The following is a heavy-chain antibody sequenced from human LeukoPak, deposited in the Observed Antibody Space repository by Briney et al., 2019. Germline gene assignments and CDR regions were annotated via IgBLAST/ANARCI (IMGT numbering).Heavy chain of an antibody. CDR1: GGSFSGYY. D-gene: IGHD3-22*01. CDR3: ARAGDSSGYCDS. Sequence: SETLSLTCAVYGGSFSGYYWSWIRQPPGKGLERIGEINHSGSTNYSPSLKSRVTISVDTSKNQFSLKLSSVTAADTAVYYCARAGDSSGYCDSWGQGTLVTVSS. J-gene: IGHJ4*02. CDR2: INHSGST. V-gene: IGHV4-34*01.